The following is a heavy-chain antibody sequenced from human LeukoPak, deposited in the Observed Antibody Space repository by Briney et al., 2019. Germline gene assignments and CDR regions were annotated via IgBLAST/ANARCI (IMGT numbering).Heavy chain of an antibody. Sequence: GGSLRLSCAASGFTVSSNYMSWVRQAPGKGLEWVSVIYSGGSTYYADSVKGRFTISRDNSKNTLYLQMNSLRADDTAVYYCARSTVTTGLFLFDYWGQGTLVTVSS. J-gene: IGHJ4*02. V-gene: IGHV3-66*01. CDR3: ARSTVTTGLFLFDY. CDR2: IYSGGST. CDR1: GFTVSSNY. D-gene: IGHD4-17*01.